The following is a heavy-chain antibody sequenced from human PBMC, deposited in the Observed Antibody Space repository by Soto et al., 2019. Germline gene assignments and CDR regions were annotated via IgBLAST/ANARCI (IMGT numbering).Heavy chain of an antibody. CDR1: GATLSSGGFH. Sequence: PSETLSLTCTVSGATLSSGGFHWSWVRQHPVKGLEWIGYVSYTGSTNYNPSLKSRVTMSADTSKNQFSLRLNSVTAADSAVYYCTRAGEYCGVDCYFYYWGQGIQVTVSS. V-gene: IGHV4-31*03. CDR2: VSYTGST. CDR3: TRAGEYCGVDCYFYY. J-gene: IGHJ4*02. D-gene: IGHD2-21*02.